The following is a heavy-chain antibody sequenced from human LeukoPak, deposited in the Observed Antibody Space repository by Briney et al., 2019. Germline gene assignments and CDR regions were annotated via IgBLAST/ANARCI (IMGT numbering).Heavy chain of an antibody. D-gene: IGHD3-22*01. V-gene: IGHV4-59*12. Sequence: SETLSLTCTVSGGSISSYYWSWTRPPPGKGLEWIGYIYYSGSTNYNPSLKSRVTISVDTSKNQFSLKLSSVTAADTAVYYCARSPLAFYDSSGYPRVWFDPWGQGTLVTVSS. CDR3: ARSPLAFYDSSGYPRVWFDP. CDR1: GGSISSYY. CDR2: IYYSGST. J-gene: IGHJ5*02.